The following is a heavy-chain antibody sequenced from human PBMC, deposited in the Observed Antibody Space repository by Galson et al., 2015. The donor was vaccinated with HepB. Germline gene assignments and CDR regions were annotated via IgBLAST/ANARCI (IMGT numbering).Heavy chain of an antibody. CDR3: ATGVRYYDSSGYPDY. CDR2: FDPEDGET. V-gene: IGHV1-24*01. CDR1: GYTLTELS. J-gene: IGHJ4*02. D-gene: IGHD3-22*01. Sequence: SVKVSCKVSGYTLTELSMHWVRQAPGKGLEWMGGFDPEDGETIYAQKFQGRVTMTEDTSTDTAYMELSSLRSEDTAVYYCATGVRYYDSSGYPDYWGRGTLVTVSS.